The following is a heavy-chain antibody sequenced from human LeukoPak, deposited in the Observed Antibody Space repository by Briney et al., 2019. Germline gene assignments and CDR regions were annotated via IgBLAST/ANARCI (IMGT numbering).Heavy chain of an antibody. CDR1: GFTFSTYG. V-gene: IGHV3-30*18. CDR3: VKGNSGSYYGAFDI. Sequence: AGRSLRLSCAASGFTFSTYGMDWVRQAPGKGLEWVAVISNDGSNQDYVDFVKGQFTISRDNSRNTLYLQMNSLRAEDTAIYYCVKGNSGSYYGAFDIWGQGTMVTVSS. J-gene: IGHJ3*02. CDR2: ISNDGSNQ. D-gene: IGHD1-26*01.